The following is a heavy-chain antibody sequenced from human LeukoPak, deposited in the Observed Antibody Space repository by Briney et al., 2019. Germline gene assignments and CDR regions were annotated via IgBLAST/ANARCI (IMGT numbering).Heavy chain of an antibody. J-gene: IGHJ4*02. Sequence: PGGSLRLSWGASGXTVSSNYVSWVRQAPGKGLEWVSVIYSGGSTYYADSVKGRFTISRDNSRNTLYLQMNSLRAEDTAVYYCARWSSGYYSDYWGQGTLVTVCS. CDR3: ARWSSGYYSDY. V-gene: IGHV3-66*01. CDR1: GXTVSSNY. D-gene: IGHD3-22*01. CDR2: IYSGGST.